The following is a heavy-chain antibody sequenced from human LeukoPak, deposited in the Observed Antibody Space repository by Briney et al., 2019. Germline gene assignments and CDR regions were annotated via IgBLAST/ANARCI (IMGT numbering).Heavy chain of an antibody. D-gene: IGHD1-26*01. Sequence: PSATLPLTCTVSGGSISSYYWSWIRQPAGKGLEWIGRMYLSGNTNYNPSLKSRVTMSPDTSKNQFSLKLSSVTAADTAVYYCARSGSYANDAFDIWGQGTMVTVSS. V-gene: IGHV4-4*07. CDR3: ARSGSYANDAFDI. CDR2: MYLSGNT. CDR1: GGSISSYY. J-gene: IGHJ3*02.